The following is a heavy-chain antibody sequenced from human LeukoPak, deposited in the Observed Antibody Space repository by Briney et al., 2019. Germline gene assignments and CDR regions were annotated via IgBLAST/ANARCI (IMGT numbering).Heavy chain of an antibody. Sequence: SETLFLTCTVSGGSISSSSYYWGWIRQPPGKGLEWIGSIYYSGSTYYNPSLKSRVTISVDTSKNQFSLKLSSVTAADTAVYYCARVGLDIVVVPAALNNNWFDPWGQGTLVTVSS. J-gene: IGHJ5*02. CDR1: GGSISSSSYY. D-gene: IGHD2-2*01. V-gene: IGHV4-39*07. CDR2: IYYSGST. CDR3: ARVGLDIVVVPAALNNNWFDP.